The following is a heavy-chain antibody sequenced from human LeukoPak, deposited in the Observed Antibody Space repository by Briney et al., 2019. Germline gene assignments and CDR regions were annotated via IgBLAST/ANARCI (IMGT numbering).Heavy chain of an antibody. CDR3: ASVEPALPDGYYYDSSGGYYFDY. V-gene: IGHV4-39*01. D-gene: IGHD3-22*01. CDR2: IYYSGST. Sequence: PSETLSLTCTVSGGSISSSSYYWGWIRQPPGKGLEWIGSIYYSGSTYYNPSLKSRVTISVDTSKNQFSLKLSSVTAADTAVYYCASVEPALPDGYYYDSSGGYYFDYWGQGTLVTVSS. CDR1: GGSISSSSYY. J-gene: IGHJ4*02.